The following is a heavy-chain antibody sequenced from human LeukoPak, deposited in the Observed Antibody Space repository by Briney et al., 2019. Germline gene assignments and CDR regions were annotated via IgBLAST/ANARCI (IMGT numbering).Heavy chain of an antibody. J-gene: IGHJ6*02. D-gene: IGHD5-18*01. CDR3: ARQGYSQWHGMDV. Sequence: PSETLSLTCTVSGGSISSYYWSWIRQPPGKGLEWIGYIYYSGSTNYNPSLKSRVTISVDTSKNQFSLKLSSVTAADTAVYYCARQGYSQWHGMDVWGQGTTVTVSS. CDR2: IYYSGST. CDR1: GGSISSYY. V-gene: IGHV4-59*08.